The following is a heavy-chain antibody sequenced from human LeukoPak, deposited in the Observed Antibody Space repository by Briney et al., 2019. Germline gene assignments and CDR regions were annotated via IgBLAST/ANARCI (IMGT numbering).Heavy chain of an antibody. CDR1: GFTFTSSA. CDR3: AAGGVEVAGPINPYDY. D-gene: IGHD6-19*01. J-gene: IGHJ4*02. CDR2: IVVGSGNT. Sequence: VASVKVSCKASGFTFTSSAVQWVRQARGQRLERIGWIVVGSGNTNYAQKFQERVTITRGMSTSTAYMELSSLRSEDTAVYYCAAGGVEVAGPINPYDYWGQGTLVTVSS. V-gene: IGHV1-58*01.